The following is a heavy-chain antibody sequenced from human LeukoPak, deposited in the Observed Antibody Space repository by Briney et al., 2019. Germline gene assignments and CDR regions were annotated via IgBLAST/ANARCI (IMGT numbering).Heavy chain of an antibody. CDR3: ARELSDY. Sequence: GGSLRLSCAASGFTVSTNCMTWVRQAPGKGLEWVSTIYSGGTTYYADSVMGRFTISRHNSRNTLYLQMNSLRAEDTAVYYCARELSDYWGQGTLVTVSS. CDR1: GFTVSTNC. CDR2: IYSGGTT. V-gene: IGHV3-53*01. J-gene: IGHJ4*02. D-gene: IGHD2-2*01.